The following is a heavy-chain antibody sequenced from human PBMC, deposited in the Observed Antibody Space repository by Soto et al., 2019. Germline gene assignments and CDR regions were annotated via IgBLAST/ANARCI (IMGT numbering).Heavy chain of an antibody. V-gene: IGHV3-30*18. J-gene: IGHJ5*02. CDR1: GFTFSSFG. Sequence: QVQLVESGGGVVQPGRSLRLSCAASGFTFSSFGVHWVRLAPGMGLEWVAVISYDGNNKYYADSVKGRFTISRDNSRKMVYLQMDSLRAEDTAVYYCAKDFRGCTSGVCLHNCFYPWGQGTLVTVSS. CDR2: ISYDGNNK. D-gene: IGHD2-8*01. CDR3: AKDFRGCTSGVCLHNCFYP.